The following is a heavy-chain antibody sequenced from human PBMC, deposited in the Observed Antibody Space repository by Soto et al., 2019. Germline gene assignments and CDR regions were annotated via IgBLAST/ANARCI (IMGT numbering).Heavy chain of an antibody. J-gene: IGHJ6*01. D-gene: IGHD3-16*01. CDR1: GGNFNSHA. CDR3: ASDVPLTYYDSTYYYSALDV. Sequence: QVQLVQSGAEVKKPGSSVNVSCKASGGNFNSHAISWVRQAPGQGLEWMGGIVPFFKGTKYAEKFQGRVTITADESTSTAYMYLSRLRSEDTAVYYCASDVPLTYYDSTYYYSALDVWGQGNTVTVSS. V-gene: IGHV1-69*01. CDR2: IVPFFKGT.